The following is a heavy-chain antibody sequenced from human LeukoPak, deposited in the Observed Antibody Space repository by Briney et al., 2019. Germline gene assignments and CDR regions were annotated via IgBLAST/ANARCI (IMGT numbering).Heavy chain of an antibody. J-gene: IGHJ6*02. Sequence: ASVKVSCKASGYTFTSYGISWVRQAPGQGLEWMGWISAYNGNTNYAQKLQGRVTMTTDTSTSTAYMELRSLRSDDTAVYYCARDSIGNWNYAPDLYYYGMDVWGQGTTVAVSS. CDR3: ARDSIGNWNYAPDLYYYGMDV. V-gene: IGHV1-18*01. CDR2: ISAYNGNT. CDR1: GYTFTSYG. D-gene: IGHD1-7*01.